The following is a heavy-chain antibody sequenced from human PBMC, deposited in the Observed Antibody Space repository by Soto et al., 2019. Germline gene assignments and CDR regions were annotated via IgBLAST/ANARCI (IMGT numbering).Heavy chain of an antibody. CDR2: ISAYNGNT. D-gene: IGHD6-6*01. Sequence: ASVKVSCKASGYTFTSYGISWVRQAPGQGLEWMGRISAYNGNTNYAQKLQGRVTMTTDTSTSTAYMELRSLRSDDTAVYYCAREMRGGAARKRYYYYMDVWGKGTTVTVSS. CDR3: AREMRGGAARKRYYYYMDV. CDR1: GYTFTSYG. V-gene: IGHV1-18*01. J-gene: IGHJ6*03.